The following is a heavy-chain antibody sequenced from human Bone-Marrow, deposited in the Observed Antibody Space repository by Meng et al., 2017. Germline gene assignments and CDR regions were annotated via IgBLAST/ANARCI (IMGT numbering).Heavy chain of an antibody. D-gene: IGHD6-19*01. CDR2: IIPIFGTA. CDR1: GGTFSSYA. J-gene: IGHJ4*01. CDR3: AREEGGAGLYYFDY. V-gene: IGHV1-69*06. Sequence: SVKVSCKASGGTFSSYAISWVRQAPGQGLEWMGGIIPIFGTANYAQKFQGRVTITADKSTSTAYIELSSLRSEDTAVYYCAREEGGAGLYYFDYWGHGTLVTVSS.